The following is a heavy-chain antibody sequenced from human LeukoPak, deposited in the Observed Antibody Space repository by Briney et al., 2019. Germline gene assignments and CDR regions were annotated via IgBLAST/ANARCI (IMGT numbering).Heavy chain of an antibody. CDR2: IYYSGST. V-gene: IGHV4-59*01. Sequence: KPSETLSLTCTVSGGSISSYYWSWLRQPPGKGLEWLGYIYYSGSTNYNPSLKSRVTISVDTSKNQFSLKLSSVTAADTAVYYCARDQYSSSWYWFDPWGQGTLVTVSS. D-gene: IGHD6-13*01. J-gene: IGHJ5*02. CDR3: ARDQYSSSWYWFDP. CDR1: GGSISSYY.